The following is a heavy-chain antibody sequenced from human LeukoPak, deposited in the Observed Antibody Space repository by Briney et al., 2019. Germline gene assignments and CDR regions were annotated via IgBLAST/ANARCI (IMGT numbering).Heavy chain of an antibody. Sequence: ASVKVSCKASGGTFSSYAISWVRQAPGQGLEWMGRIIPILGIANYAQKFQGRVTITADKSTGTAYMELSSLRSEDTAVYYCASLQGSYYYFDYWGQGTLVTVSS. J-gene: IGHJ4*02. CDR1: GGTFSSYA. CDR2: IIPILGIA. CDR3: ASLQGSYYYFDY. D-gene: IGHD3-10*01. V-gene: IGHV1-69*04.